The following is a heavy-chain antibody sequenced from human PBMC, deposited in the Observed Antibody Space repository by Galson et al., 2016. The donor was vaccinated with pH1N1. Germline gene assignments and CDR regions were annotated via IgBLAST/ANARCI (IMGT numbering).Heavy chain of an antibody. CDR3: ARDRGYTSSRSLGFDY. CDR2: ISPMFRTT. Sequence: SVKVSCKAPGVTFSSYAINWVRQAPGQGLEWVGGISPMFRTTNHAQNFQGRLTITADESPTTASMELKGLRSEDTAVYYCARDRGYTSSRSLGFDYWGHGTLVTVSS. J-gene: IGHJ4*01. V-gene: IGHV1-69*13. D-gene: IGHD5-12*01. CDR1: GVTFSSYA.